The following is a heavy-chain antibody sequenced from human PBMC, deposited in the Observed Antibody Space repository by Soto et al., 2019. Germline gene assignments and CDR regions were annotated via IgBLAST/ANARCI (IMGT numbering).Heavy chain of an antibody. D-gene: IGHD6-13*01. V-gene: IGHV3-48*02. CDR2: ISSSSSTI. CDR1: GFTFSSYS. CDR3: ARDLYSSSWYRNWFDP. J-gene: IGHJ5*02. Sequence: GGSLRLSCAASGFTFSSYSMNWVRQAPGKGLEWVSYISSSSSTIYYADSVKGRFTISRDNAKNSLYLQMNSLRDEDTAVYYCARDLYSSSWYRNWFDPWGQGTLVTVSS.